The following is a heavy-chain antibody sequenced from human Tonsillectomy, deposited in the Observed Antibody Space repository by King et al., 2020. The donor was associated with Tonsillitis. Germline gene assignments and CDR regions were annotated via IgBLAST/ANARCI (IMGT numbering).Heavy chain of an antibody. D-gene: IGHD2-2*01. CDR1: GFTFGDYA. CDR2: IRSKPYGGTA. J-gene: IGHJ6*02. Sequence: VQLVESGGGLVQPGRSLRLSCTASGFTFGDYAMNWVRQAPGKGLEWVSFIRSKPYGGTAEYAASVRGRFTSSRDDSNSIAYLQMNSLKTEDTAVYYCTREWEDCTTTSCYPRMDVWGQGTTVTVSS. V-gene: IGHV3-49*04. CDR3: TREWEDCTTTSCYPRMDV.